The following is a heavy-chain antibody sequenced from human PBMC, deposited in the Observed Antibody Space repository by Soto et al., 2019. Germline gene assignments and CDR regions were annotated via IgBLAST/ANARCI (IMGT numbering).Heavy chain of an antibody. CDR1: GGSISSYY. V-gene: IGHV4-59*01. D-gene: IGHD1-26*01. J-gene: IGHJ4*02. CDR2: IYYSGST. CDR3: AREIGGSYSN. Sequence: PSETLSLTCTVSGGSISSYYWSWIRQPPGKGLEWIGYIYYSGSTNYNPSLKSRVTISVDTSKNQFSLKLSSVTAADTAVYYCAREIGGSYSNWGQGILVNVSS.